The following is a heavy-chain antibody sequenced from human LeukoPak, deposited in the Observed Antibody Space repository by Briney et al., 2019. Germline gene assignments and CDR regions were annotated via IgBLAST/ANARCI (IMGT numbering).Heavy chain of an antibody. V-gene: IGHV3-11*04. Sequence: GGSLRLSCAASGFTFSDYYMSWIRQAPGKGLEWVSYISSSSSTIYYAGSVKGRFTISRDNAKNSLYLQMNSLRAEDTAVYYCARGGYYDFWSGSNWFDPWGQGTLVTVSS. CDR1: GFTFSDYY. CDR3: ARGGYYDFWSGSNWFDP. D-gene: IGHD3-3*01. J-gene: IGHJ5*02. CDR2: ISSSSSTI.